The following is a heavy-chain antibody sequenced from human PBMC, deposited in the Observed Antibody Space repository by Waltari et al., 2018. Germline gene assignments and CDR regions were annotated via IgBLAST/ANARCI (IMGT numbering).Heavy chain of an antibody. V-gene: IGHV3-64D*06. CDR2: MTSNGGRR. D-gene: IGHD6-25*01. CDR3: VGSGFLQH. Sequence: EVQVVESGGGLVQPGGSLRLSCSASGFTFSTYVMHWVRQAPGKGRENVSGMTSNGGRRYYADSVKGRFTISRDNSKNTLYLQMSSLRTEDTAVYYCVGSGFLQHWGQGTLVTVSS. J-gene: IGHJ1*01. CDR1: GFTFSTYV.